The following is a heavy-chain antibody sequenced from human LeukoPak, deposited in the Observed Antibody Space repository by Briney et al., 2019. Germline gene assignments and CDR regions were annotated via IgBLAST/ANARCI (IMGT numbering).Heavy chain of an antibody. Sequence: ASVKVSCKASGYTFTSYYIHWVRQAPGQGLEWMGIVNPSGGSTSYAQNFQGRVTMTWDTSTSTVYMELSSLRSEDTAVYYCARTYGGSPFDYWGQGTLVTVSS. J-gene: IGHJ4*02. CDR2: VNPSGGST. D-gene: IGHD4-23*01. CDR3: ARTYGGSPFDY. V-gene: IGHV1-46*01. CDR1: GYTFTSYY.